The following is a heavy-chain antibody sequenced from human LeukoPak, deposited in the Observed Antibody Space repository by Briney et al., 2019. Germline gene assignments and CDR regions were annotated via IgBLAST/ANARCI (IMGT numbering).Heavy chain of an antibody. CDR2: IYHSGST. Sequence: SETLSLTCAVSGGSISSSNWWSWVRQPPGKGLEWIGEIYHSGSTNYNPSLKSRVTISVDKSKNQFSLKLSSVTAADTAVYYCARPLSSGWYGPFDYWGQGTLVTVSS. D-gene: IGHD6-19*01. J-gene: IGHJ4*02. CDR1: GGSISSSNW. V-gene: IGHV4-4*02. CDR3: ARPLSSGWYGPFDY.